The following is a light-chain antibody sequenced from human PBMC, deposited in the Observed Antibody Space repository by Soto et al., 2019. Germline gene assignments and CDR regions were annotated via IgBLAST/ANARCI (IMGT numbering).Light chain of an antibody. CDR1: SSDVGGYNY. Sequence: QSALTQPASVSGSPGQSITTSCTGTSSDVGGYNYVSWYQQHPGKAPKLMIYEVSNRPSGVFNRFSGSKSGNTTSLTISGLQAEDEADYYCSSYTSSSTQVFGTGTKVTAL. V-gene: IGLV2-14*01. J-gene: IGLJ1*01. CDR2: EVS. CDR3: SSYTSSSTQV.